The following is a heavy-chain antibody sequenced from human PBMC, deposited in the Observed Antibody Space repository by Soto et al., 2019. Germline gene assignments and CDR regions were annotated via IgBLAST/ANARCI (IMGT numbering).Heavy chain of an antibody. V-gene: IGHV3-21*06. D-gene: IGHD2-21*01. CDR2: ISSSSDYI. Sequence: GESLKISCAASGFTFSSYNMNWVRLAPGKGLEWVSSISSSSDYIYYADSVKGRFTISRDNAKSSLYLQMTSLRADDTAVYYWVSSTGLYCVETRCPIAFAYYYGLDVWGQGTTVTVSS. J-gene: IGHJ6*02. CDR3: VSSTGLYCVETRCPIAFAYYYGLDV. CDR1: GFTFSSYN.